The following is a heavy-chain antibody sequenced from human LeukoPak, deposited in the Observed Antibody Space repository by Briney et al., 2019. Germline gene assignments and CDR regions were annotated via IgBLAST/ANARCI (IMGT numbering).Heavy chain of an antibody. V-gene: IGHV3-74*01. J-gene: IGHJ4*02. D-gene: IGHD6-13*01. Sequence: QPGGSLRLSCAASEFTFSNYWMHWVRQAPGKGLVWVSRTNSDGSITSYADSVKGRFTISRDNAKNTLYLQMNSLRAEDTAVYYCARERAAADDSLDYWGQGTLVIVSS. CDR1: EFTFSNYW. CDR3: ARERAAADDSLDY. CDR2: TNSDGSIT.